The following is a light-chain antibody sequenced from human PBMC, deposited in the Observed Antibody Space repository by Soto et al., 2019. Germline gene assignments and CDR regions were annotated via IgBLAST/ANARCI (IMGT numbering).Light chain of an antibody. Sequence: DSVMTQSPLSLPVTPGEPASISCRSSQSLLHSNGYNYLDWYLQKPGQSPQLLIYLGSNRASGGPDRFSGSGSGTDFTLKISRVEAEDVGVYYCMQALQTRNTFGQGTKLEIK. V-gene: IGKV2-28*01. CDR1: QSLLHSNGYNY. J-gene: IGKJ2*01. CDR2: LGS. CDR3: MQALQTRNT.